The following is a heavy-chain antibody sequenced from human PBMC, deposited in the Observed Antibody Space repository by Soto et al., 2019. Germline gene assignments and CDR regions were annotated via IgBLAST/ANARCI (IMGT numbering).Heavy chain of an antibody. CDR1: GITLSSAW. CDR3: ATDRRITLAQFDY. D-gene: IGHD1-20*01. Sequence: GALRLSCAASGITLSSAWMSWVRQAPGKGLEWVARIKSESDGGTTDYTTPVKGRFTISRDDSKNTLYLQMNSLKTEDTAVYYCATDRRITLAQFDYWGQGTLVTVSS. V-gene: IGHV3-15*01. CDR2: IKSESDGGTT. J-gene: IGHJ4*02.